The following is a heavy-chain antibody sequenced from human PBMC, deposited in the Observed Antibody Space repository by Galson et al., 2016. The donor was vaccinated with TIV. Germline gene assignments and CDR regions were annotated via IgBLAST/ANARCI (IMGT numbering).Heavy chain of an antibody. CDR2: ISSGGST. CDR3: ARDRRHCGNECFLYFYFGMDV. V-gene: IGHV3-66*02. Sequence: SLRLSCAASGLIVTSNYMTWLRQAPGKGLEWVSLISSGGSTNYADSVKGRFTISRDNSKNTVYLQMDSLRPEDTAVYYCARDRRHCGNECFLYFYFGMDVWGQGTTVTVSS. J-gene: IGHJ6*02. CDR1: GLIVTSNY. D-gene: IGHD2-21*01.